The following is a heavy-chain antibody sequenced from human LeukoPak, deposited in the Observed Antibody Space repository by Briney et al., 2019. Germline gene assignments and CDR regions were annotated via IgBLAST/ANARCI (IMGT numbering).Heavy chain of an antibody. CDR2: IYYSGST. D-gene: IGHD4-11*01. V-gene: IGHV4-61*08. J-gene: IGHJ4*02. Sequence: DPSQTLSLTCTVSGGSISSGDYYWSWIRQPPGKGLEWIGYIYYSGSTNYNPSLKSRVTISVDTSKNQFSLKLSSVTAADTAVYYCARGHDYSNYYFDYWGQGTLVTVSS. CDR1: GGSISSGDYY. CDR3: ARGHDYSNYYFDY.